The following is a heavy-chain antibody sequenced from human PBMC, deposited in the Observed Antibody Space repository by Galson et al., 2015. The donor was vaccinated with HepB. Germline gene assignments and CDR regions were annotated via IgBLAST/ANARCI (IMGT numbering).Heavy chain of an antibody. CDR3: AKAGQTNGGYLDD. J-gene: IGHJ4*02. CDR2: ISNGGTRI. CDR1: GFTFSSYA. V-gene: IGHV3-23*01. Sequence: SLRLSCAASGFTFSSYAMNWVRQAPGKGLEWVSGISNGGTRIYQADSVKGRFTISRDNSKNTLYLQMNSLRAEDTAEYYCAKAGQTNGGYLDDWGQGTLVTVSS. D-gene: IGHD7-27*01.